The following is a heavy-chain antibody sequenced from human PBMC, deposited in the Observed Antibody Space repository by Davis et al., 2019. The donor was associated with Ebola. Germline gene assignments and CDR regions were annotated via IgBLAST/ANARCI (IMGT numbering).Heavy chain of an antibody. CDR3: ARSPEWEGYFQP. V-gene: IGHV3-23*01. CDR2: ISSAGGTT. D-gene: IGHD1-26*01. CDR1: GVTFDDHA. J-gene: IGHJ1*01. Sequence: GESLKISCVVSGVTFDDHAMSWVRQAPGKGLEWVSGISSAGGTTYYANSVRGRFTISGDISKNTVYLQINSLRVEDTAMYYCARSPEWEGYFQPWGQGTLVTVSS.